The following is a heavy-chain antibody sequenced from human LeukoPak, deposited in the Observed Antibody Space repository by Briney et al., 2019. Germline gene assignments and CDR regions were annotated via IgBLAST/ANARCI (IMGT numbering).Heavy chain of an antibody. CDR1: GFTFSSYG. CDR2: ISYDGSNK. CDR3: ATAPSNSAFYYFDY. D-gene: IGHD1-7*01. J-gene: IGHJ4*02. Sequence: PGGSLRLSCAASGFTFSSYGMHWVRQAPGKGLEWVAVISYDGSNKYYADSVKGRFTISRDNSKNTLYLQMNSLRAEDTAVYYCATAPSNSAFYYFDYWGQGTLVTVPS. V-gene: IGHV3-30*03.